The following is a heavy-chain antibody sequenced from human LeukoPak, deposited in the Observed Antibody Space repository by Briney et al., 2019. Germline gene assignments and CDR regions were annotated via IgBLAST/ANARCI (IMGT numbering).Heavy chain of an antibody. D-gene: IGHD3-10*01. Sequence: PGGSLRLSCAASGFTFDDYAMHWVRQAPGKGLEWVSGISWNSGSIGYADSVKGRFTISRDNSKNSLYLQMNSLRAEDTAVYYCAKVMMGLGVRGIDYYYYMDVWGKGTTVTISS. J-gene: IGHJ6*03. CDR2: ISWNSGSI. CDR1: GFTFDDYA. CDR3: AKVMMGLGVRGIDYYYYMDV. V-gene: IGHV3-9*01.